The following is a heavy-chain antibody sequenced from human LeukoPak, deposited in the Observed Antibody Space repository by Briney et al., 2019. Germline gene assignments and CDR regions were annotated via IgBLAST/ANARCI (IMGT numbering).Heavy chain of an antibody. CDR3: AREGHSSGHAGDFDI. V-gene: IGHV3-23*01. CDR1: GVSGSTFSTFV. Sequence: GGSLRLSCGASGVSGSTFSTFVMGWVRQAPGKGLEWVSNINANGDFTHYADSVKGRFTISRDNSENTLSLQMNSLRADDTAIYHCAREGHSSGHAGDFDIWGQGAVVTVSS. CDR2: INANGDFT. J-gene: IGHJ3*02. D-gene: IGHD5-18*01.